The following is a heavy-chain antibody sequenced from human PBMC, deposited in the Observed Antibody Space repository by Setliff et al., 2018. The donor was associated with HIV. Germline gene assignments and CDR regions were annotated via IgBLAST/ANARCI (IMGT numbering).Heavy chain of an antibody. CDR2: IWFDGTDK. CDR3: ARVDDDYVWARTYFDY. CDR1: GFTFNNYG. Sequence: PGGSLRLSCAASGFTFNNYGIHWVRQAPGKGLEWVAVIWFDGTDKYYADSVKGRLTVSGDNSKNTLYLQMSSLRADDTAVYYCARVDDDYVWARTYFDYWGQGSLVTVSS. J-gene: IGHJ4*02. D-gene: IGHD3-16*01. V-gene: IGHV3-33*01.